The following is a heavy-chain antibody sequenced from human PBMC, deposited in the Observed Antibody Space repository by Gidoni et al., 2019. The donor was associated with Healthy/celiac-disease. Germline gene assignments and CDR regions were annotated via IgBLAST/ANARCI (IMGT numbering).Heavy chain of an antibody. CDR2: ISSSSSTI. J-gene: IGHJ6*02. D-gene: IGHD5-18*01. CDR3: ARDHLDTAMGYYYYGMDV. CDR1: GFTFSSYR. Sequence: EVQLVASGGGLVQPGGSLRLSCAASGFTFSSYRMNWVRQGPGNGLEWVSYISSSSSTIYYAGSVKGRFTISRDNAKNSLYLQMNSLRDEDTAVYYCARDHLDTAMGYYYYGMDVWGQGTTVTVSS. V-gene: IGHV3-48*02.